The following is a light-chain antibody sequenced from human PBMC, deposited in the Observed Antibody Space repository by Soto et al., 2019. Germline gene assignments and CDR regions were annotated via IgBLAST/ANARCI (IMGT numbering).Light chain of an antibody. Sequence: DIQMTQSPSTLSASVGDRVTITCRASQNINIWLARYQQKPGKAPKLLIYNAAYLESGVPSRFSGSGSGTEFTLTISSLQPDDFAIYYCQQYNGDSRGFGQGTKVDIK. CDR1: QNINIW. J-gene: IGKJ1*01. V-gene: IGKV1-5*01. CDR3: QQYNGDSRG. CDR2: NAA.